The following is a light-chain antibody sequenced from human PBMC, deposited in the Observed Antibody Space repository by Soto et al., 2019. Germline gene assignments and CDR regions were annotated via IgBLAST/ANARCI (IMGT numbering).Light chain of an antibody. Sequence: QPVLTQPPSASGTPGQRVTISCSGSRSNIGSNYVYWYQQLPGTAPKLLIYSNNQRPSGVPDRFSGSKSGTSASLAISGLRSEDEADYYCAAWDDSLSGWVFGGGTKLTVL. V-gene: IGLV1-47*02. J-gene: IGLJ3*02. CDR2: SNN. CDR1: RSNIGSNY. CDR3: AAWDDSLSGWV.